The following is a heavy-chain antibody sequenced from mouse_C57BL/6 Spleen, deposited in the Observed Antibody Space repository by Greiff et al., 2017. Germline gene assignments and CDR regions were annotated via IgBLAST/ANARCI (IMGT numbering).Heavy chain of an antibody. CDR3: ARRGDWYFDV. CDR1: GYTFTSYW. J-gene: IGHJ1*03. CDR2: IDPSDSET. V-gene: IGHV1-52*01. Sequence: QVQLQQPGAELVRPGSSVKLSCKASGYTFTSYWMHWVKQRPIQGLEWIGNIDPSDSETHYNQKFKDKATLTVDKSSSTAYMQLRGLTSEDSAVYYCARRGDWYFDVWGTGTTVTVSS.